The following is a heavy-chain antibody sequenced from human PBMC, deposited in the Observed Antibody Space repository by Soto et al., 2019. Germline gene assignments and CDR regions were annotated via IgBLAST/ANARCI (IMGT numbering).Heavy chain of an antibody. J-gene: IGHJ4*02. CDR1: GYSFTSYW. V-gene: IGHV5-10-1*01. Sequence: PGESLKISCKGSGYSFTSYWIRWVRQMPGKGLEWMGRIDPSDSYTNYSPSFQGHVTISADKSISTAYLQWSSLKASDTAMYYCARGVTGTRRAVSRFLDDYWGQGTLVIVSS. CDR3: ARGVTGTRRAVSRFLDDY. D-gene: IGHD3-3*01. CDR2: IDPSDSYT.